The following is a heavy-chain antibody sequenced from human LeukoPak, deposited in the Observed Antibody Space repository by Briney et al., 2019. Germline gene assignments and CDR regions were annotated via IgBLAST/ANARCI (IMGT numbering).Heavy chain of an antibody. CDR1: GFTFSNWA. CDR2: ISGDGGGT. V-gene: IGHV3-23*01. D-gene: IGHD4/OR15-4a*01. CDR3: ARDRSANSRVYYFDY. J-gene: IGHJ4*02. Sequence: GGSLRLSCAASGFTFSNWAITWVRQAPGMGLEWVSSISGDGGGTYYADSVKGRFTVSRDNSKNTLYLQMNSLRAEDTAVYYCARDRSANSRVYYFDYWGQGTLVTVSS.